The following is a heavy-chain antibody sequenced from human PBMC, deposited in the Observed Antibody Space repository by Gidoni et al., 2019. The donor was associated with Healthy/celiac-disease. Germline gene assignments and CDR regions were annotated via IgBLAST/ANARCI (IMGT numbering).Heavy chain of an antibody. CDR2: INPSGGST. Sequence: QVQLVQSGAEVKKPGASVKVSCKASGYTFTSYYMHWVRQAPGQGLEWMGIINPSGGSTSYAQKFQGRVTMTRDTSTSTVYMELSSLRSEDTAVYYCARDPSDDYYGSGSYNPGLPDYWGQGTLVTVSS. CDR1: GYTFTSYY. D-gene: IGHD3-10*01. CDR3: ARDPSDDYYGSGSYNPGLPDY. J-gene: IGHJ4*02. V-gene: IGHV1-46*01.